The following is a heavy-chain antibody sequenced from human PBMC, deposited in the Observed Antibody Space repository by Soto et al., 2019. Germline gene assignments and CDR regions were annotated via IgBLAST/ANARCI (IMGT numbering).Heavy chain of an antibody. CDR2: ISSSGSYI. D-gene: IGHD2-2*01. CDR3: AKANTTGGYYFYS. Sequence: EVQLVESGGGLVEPGGSLRLSCAASGFTFNRYSLTWVRQAPGKGLEWVSSISSSGSYIYSADSVKGRFTISRDSATNSLYLQMNSLRAEGTAIYYCAKANTTGGYYFYSWGQGVVVTVSS. CDR1: GFTFNRYS. J-gene: IGHJ4*02. V-gene: IGHV3-21*02.